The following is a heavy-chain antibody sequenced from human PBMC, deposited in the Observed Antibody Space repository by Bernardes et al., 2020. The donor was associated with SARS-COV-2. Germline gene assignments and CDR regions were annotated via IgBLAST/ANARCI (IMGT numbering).Heavy chain of an antibody. CDR3: ARDSSNTGVSYYYGMDV. D-gene: IGHD3-10*01. Sequence: GGSLRLSCAASGFTFSKYWMSWVRQAPGKGLEWVANIKGDGNQINAVDSVGGRITISRDNARNLLYLQMNSLRAEDTAVYYCARDSSNTGVSYYYGMDVWGQGTTVTVSS. J-gene: IGHJ6*02. V-gene: IGHV3-7*01. CDR2: IKGDGNQI. CDR1: GFTFSKYW.